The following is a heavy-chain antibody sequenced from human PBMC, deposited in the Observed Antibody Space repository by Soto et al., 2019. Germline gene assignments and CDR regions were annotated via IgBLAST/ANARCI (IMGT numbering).Heavy chain of an antibody. CDR1: GFTFSSYA. CDR3: ARVPTTYYDFWSGYHNYYYYGMDV. Sequence: GGSLRLSCAASGFTFSSYAMHWVRQAPGKGLEWVAVISYDGSNKYYADSVKGRFTISRDNSKNTLYLQMNSLRAEDTAVYYCARVPTTYYDFWSGYHNYYYYGMDVWGQGTTVTVSS. D-gene: IGHD3-3*01. V-gene: IGHV3-30-3*01. CDR2: ISYDGSNK. J-gene: IGHJ6*02.